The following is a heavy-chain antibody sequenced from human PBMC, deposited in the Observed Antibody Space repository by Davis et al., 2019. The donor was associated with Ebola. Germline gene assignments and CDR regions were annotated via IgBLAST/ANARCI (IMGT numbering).Heavy chain of an antibody. CDR1: GFTFSSYA. D-gene: IGHD6-19*01. CDR2: IKQDGSEK. V-gene: IGHV3-7*03. Sequence: PGGSLRLSCAASGFTFSSYAMSWVRQAPGKGLEWVANIKQDGSEKYYVDSVKGRFTISRDNAKNSLYLQMNSLRAEDTAVYYCAKDRKSKGSGWPHYYFDYWGQGTLVTVSS. CDR3: AKDRKSKGSGWPHYYFDY. J-gene: IGHJ4*02.